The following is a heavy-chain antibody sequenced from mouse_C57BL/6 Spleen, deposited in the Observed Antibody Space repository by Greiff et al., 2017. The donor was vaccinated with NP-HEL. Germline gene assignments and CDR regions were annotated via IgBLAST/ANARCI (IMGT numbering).Heavy chain of an antibody. V-gene: IGHV3-6*01. CDR3: ARRFYYGNYGYFDY. J-gene: IGHJ2*01. CDR1: GYSITSGYY. D-gene: IGHD2-1*01. Sequence: ESGPGLVKPSQSLSLTCSVTGYSITSGYYWNWIRQFPGNKLEWMGYISYDGSNNYNPSLKNRISITRDTSKNQFFLKLNSVTTEDTATYYCARRFYYGNYGYFDYWGQGTTLTVSS. CDR2: ISYDGSN.